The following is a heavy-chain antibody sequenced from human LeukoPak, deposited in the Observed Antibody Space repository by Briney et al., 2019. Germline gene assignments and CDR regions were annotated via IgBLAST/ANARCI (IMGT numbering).Heavy chain of an antibody. J-gene: IGHJ6*02. CDR2: ISYDGSNK. V-gene: IGHV3-30-3*01. D-gene: IGHD6-13*01. CDR1: GFTFSSYA. CDR3: GRDRGSSWYGSYYYYGMDV. Sequence: AGGSLRLSCAASGFTFSSYAMHWVRQAPGKGLEWVAVISYDGSNKYYADSVKGRFTISRDNSKNTLYLQTNSLRAEDTAVYYCGRDRGSSWYGSYYYYGMDVWGQGTTVTVSS.